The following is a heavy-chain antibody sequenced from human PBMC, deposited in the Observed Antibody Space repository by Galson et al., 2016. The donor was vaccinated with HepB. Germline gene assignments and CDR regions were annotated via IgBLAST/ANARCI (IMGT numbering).Heavy chain of an antibody. V-gene: IGHV1-18*01. CDR2: ISAFNGNT. D-gene: IGHD2-15*01. J-gene: IGHJ6*02. CDR3: ARLNGEAPRGSCNYYYGMDV. CDR1: DYSFTTYD. Sequence: SVKVSCKASDYSFTTYDISWVRQAPGQGLEWMGWISAFNGNTDFPQKFQGRFTLTTDTSTSTAYMELRSLRSDDTAVYYCARLNGEAPRGSCNYYYGMDVWGQGTTVIVSS.